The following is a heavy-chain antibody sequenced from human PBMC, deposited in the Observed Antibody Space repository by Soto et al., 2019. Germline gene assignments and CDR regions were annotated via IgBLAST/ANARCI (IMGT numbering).Heavy chain of an antibody. Sequence: EVQLLESGGGLVQPGGSLRLSCAASGFTFSSYAMSWVRQAPGKGLEWVSAISGSGGSTYYADSVKGRFTISRDNSKNTLYLQMNSLRAEDTAVYYCAKVVRYCSGGSCYSLHGMDVWGQGTTVTVSS. J-gene: IGHJ6*02. CDR2: ISGSGGST. V-gene: IGHV3-23*01. CDR1: GFTFSSYA. CDR3: AKVVRYCSGGSCYSLHGMDV. D-gene: IGHD2-15*01.